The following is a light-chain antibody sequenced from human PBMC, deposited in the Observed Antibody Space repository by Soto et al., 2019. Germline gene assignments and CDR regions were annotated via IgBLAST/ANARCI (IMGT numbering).Light chain of an antibody. CDR2: GAS. Sequence: EIVMTQSPATLSVSPGERATLSCRASQSISTNLAWYQQKPGQGPRLLIFGASTRAIGIPARFSGSGSGTDFTLTISSLQSEDFAVYYCLHYNERPLTFGGGTKVDIK. J-gene: IGKJ4*01. CDR1: QSISTN. CDR3: LHYNERPLT. V-gene: IGKV3-15*01.